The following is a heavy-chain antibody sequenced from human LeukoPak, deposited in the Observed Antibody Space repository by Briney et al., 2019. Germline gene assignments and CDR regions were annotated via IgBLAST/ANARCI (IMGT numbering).Heavy chain of an antibody. CDR3: AKRIQSAMATGY. CDR1: GFTFDDYA. J-gene: IGHJ4*02. Sequence: GGSLRLSCAASGFTFDDYAMNWVRQAPGKGLEWVSDINGSGGSTYYADSVKGRFTISRDNSKNTLYLQMNGLRAEDTAVYYCAKRIQSAMATGYWGQGTLVTVSS. CDR2: INGSGGST. D-gene: IGHD5-18*01. V-gene: IGHV3-23*01.